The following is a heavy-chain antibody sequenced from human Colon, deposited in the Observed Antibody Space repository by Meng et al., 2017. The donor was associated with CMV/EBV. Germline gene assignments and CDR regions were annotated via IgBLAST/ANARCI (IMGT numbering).Heavy chain of an antibody. CDR2: IKQDGSEK. D-gene: IGHD2-2*01. J-gene: IGHJ6*02. V-gene: IGHV3-7*01. Sequence: GESQKISCAASGFTFSSYWMSWVRQAPGKGLEWVANIKQDGSEKYYVDSVKGRFTISRDNAKNSLYLQMNSLRAEDTAVYYCARDRYRYCSSTSCYYYGMDVWGQGTTVTVSS. CDR3: ARDRYRYCSSTSCYYYGMDV. CDR1: GFTFSSYW.